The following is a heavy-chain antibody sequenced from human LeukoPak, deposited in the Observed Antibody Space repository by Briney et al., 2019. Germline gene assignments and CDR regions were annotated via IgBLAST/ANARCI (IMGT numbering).Heavy chain of an antibody. V-gene: IGHV4-34*01. J-gene: IGHJ3*02. CDR3: ARGCAGNI. Sequence: SETLSLTCAVYGGSFSGYYWSWIRQPPGKGLEWTGEINHSGSTNYNPSLKSRVTISVDTSKNQFSLKRSSVTAADTAVYYCARGCAGNIWGQGTMVTVSS. CDR2: INHSGST. CDR1: GGSFSGYY.